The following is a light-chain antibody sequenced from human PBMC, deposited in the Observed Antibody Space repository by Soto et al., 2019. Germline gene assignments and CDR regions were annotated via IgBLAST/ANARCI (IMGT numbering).Light chain of an antibody. CDR3: QQYETFSGT. V-gene: IGKV1-5*01. Sequence: DIQITPSPSPLSASVGDRVTITCRASQNIYTWLAWYQQKPGEAPKLLIYDASALPRGVPSRFSGSGSGTKFTLTIASLQPDDFATYYCQQYETFSGTFGPGTKVDIK. CDR1: QNIYTW. CDR2: DAS. J-gene: IGKJ1*01.